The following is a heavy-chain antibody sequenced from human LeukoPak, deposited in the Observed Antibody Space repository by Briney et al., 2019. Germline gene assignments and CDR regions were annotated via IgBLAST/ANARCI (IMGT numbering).Heavy chain of an antibody. CDR2: ISGSGGST. V-gene: IGHV3-23*01. J-gene: IGHJ4*02. CDR1: GFTFSSYA. CDR3: AKATIFGVVTMYFDY. D-gene: IGHD3-3*01. Sequence: GGSLRLSCAASGFTFSSYAMSWVRQAPGKGLEGVSAISGSGGSTYYADSVKGRFTISRDNSKNTLYLQMNSLRAEDTAVYYCAKATIFGVVTMYFDYWGQGTLVTVSS.